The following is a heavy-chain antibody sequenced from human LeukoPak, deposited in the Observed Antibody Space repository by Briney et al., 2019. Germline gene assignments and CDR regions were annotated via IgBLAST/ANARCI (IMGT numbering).Heavy chain of an antibody. V-gene: IGHV4-30-4*01. Sequence: SETLSLTCTVSGGSISSGDYYWSWIRQPPGKGLEWIGYIYYSGSTYYNPSLKSRVTISVDTPKNQFSLKLSSVTAADTAVYYCARDAATAGTTDYWGQGTLVTVSS. CDR1: GGSISSGDYY. CDR2: IYYSGST. CDR3: ARDAATAGTTDY. J-gene: IGHJ4*02. D-gene: IGHD1-14*01.